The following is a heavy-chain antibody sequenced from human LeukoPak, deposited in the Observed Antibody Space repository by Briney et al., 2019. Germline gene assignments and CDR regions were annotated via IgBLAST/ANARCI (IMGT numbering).Heavy chain of an antibody. J-gene: IGHJ5*02. D-gene: IGHD6-19*01. V-gene: IGHV4-59*01. CDR1: GGSISSYY. CDR3: ARGRDSSGWDWFDP. CDR2: TYYSGST. Sequence: PSETLSLTCTVSGGSISSYYWSWIRQPPGKGLEWIGYTYYSGSTNYNPSLKSRVTISVDTSKNQFSLKLSSVTAADTAVYYCARGRDSSGWDWFDPWGQGTLVTVSS.